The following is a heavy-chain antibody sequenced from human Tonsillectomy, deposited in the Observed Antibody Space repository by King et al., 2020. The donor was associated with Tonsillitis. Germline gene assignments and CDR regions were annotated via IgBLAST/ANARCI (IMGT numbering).Heavy chain of an antibody. D-gene: IGHD4-17*01. CDR3: ARRRYGDPLFDS. V-gene: IGHV4-39*07. Sequence: LQLQESGPGLVKPSETLSLTCTVSGGSISSSNYYWGWIRQPPGKGLEWIGTIYYTGSTYYNPSLESRVTISLDTSKNQFSLNLSSVTAADTAVYYCARRRYGDPLFDSWGQGTLVTVSS. J-gene: IGHJ4*02. CDR2: IYYTGST. CDR1: GGSISSSNYY.